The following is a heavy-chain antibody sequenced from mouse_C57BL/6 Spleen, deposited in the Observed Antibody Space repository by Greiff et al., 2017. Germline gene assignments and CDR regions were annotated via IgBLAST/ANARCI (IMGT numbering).Heavy chain of an antibody. Sequence: VHLVESGPELVKPGASVKLSCKASGYTFTSYDINWVKQRPGQGLEWIGWIYPRDGSTKYNEKFKGKATLTVDTSSSTAYMELHSLTSEDSAVYFCARDYYGSKDYWGQGTTLTVSS. V-gene: IGHV1-85*01. CDR1: GYTFTSYD. CDR3: ARDYYGSKDY. CDR2: IYPRDGST. D-gene: IGHD1-1*01. J-gene: IGHJ2*01.